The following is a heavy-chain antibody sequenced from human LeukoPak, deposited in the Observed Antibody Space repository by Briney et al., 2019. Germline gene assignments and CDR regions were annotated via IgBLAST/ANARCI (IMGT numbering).Heavy chain of an antibody. CDR1: GGSFSGYY. J-gene: IGHJ4*02. D-gene: IGHD1-26*01. CDR2: INHSGST. CDR3: ARGRKVGAKDLFDY. V-gene: IGHV4-34*01. Sequence: SETLSLTCAVYGGSFSGYYWSWIRQPPGKGLEWIGEINHSGSTNYNPSLKSRVTISVDTSKNQFSLKLSSVTAADTAVYYCARGRKVGAKDLFDYWGQGTLVTVSS.